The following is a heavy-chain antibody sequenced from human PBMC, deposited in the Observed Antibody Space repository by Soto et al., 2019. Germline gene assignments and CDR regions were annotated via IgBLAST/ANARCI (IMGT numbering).Heavy chain of an antibody. CDR2: IIPIFGAA. CDR3: ALVVGLFCGGACSMHYFDY. V-gene: IGHV1-69*01. Sequence: QVQLVQSGAEVKKPGSSVKVSCKASGGTFSNYAISWVRQAPGQGLEWMGGIIPIFGAANYAQKFQGRVTITADESTSTAYMELSSLRSEDTAVYYCALVVGLFCGGACSMHYFDYWGQGTLVTVSS. CDR1: GGTFSNYA. J-gene: IGHJ4*02. D-gene: IGHD2-21*02.